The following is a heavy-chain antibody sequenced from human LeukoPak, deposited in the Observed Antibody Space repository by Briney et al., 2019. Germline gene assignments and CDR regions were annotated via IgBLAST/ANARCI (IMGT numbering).Heavy chain of an antibody. D-gene: IGHD5-18*01. CDR2: VSSGFRA. V-gene: IGHV3-13*01. CDR3: VREARGYHYTYFDY. CDR1: GFTLGSHD. Sequence: PGGSLRLSCTASGFTLGSHDMHWVRQIPGKGLDWVAAVSSGFRAFFADSVQGRFTVSREDARNSLYLQMNSLRAGDTAVYYCVREARGYHYTYFDYWGQGTLVTVSS. J-gene: IGHJ4*02.